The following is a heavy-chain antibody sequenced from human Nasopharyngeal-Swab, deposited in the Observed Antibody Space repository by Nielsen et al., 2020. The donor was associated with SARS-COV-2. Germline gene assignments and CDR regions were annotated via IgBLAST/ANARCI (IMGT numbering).Heavy chain of an antibody. V-gene: IGHV4-34*01. Sequence: RQAPGKGLEWIGEINHSGSTNYNPSLKSRVSISVDTSKNQFSLKLSSVTAADTAVYYCARGRKLDYDILTGYYGGAFDIWGQGTMVTVSS. D-gene: IGHD3-9*01. J-gene: IGHJ3*02. CDR2: INHSGST. CDR3: ARGRKLDYDILTGYYGGAFDI.